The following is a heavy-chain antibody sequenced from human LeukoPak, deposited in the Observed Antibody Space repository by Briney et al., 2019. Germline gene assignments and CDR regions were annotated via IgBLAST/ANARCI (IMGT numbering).Heavy chain of an antibody. CDR3: AREVLWSYGMDV. V-gene: IGHV3-9*01. CDR2: INYDSRNI. J-gene: IGHJ6*02. Sequence: GGSLRLSCAASGFTFDKYAMHWVRQAPWKGLEWVSGINYDSRNIGYAGSVKGRFTISRDNSKNTLYLQMNSLRAEDTAVYYCAREVLWSYGMDVWGQGTTVTVSS. CDR1: GFTFDKYA. D-gene: IGHD3-10*01.